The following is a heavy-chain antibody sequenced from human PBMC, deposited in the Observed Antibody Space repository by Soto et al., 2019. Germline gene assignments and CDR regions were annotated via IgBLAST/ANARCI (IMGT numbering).Heavy chain of an antibody. D-gene: IGHD1-1*01. Sequence: EVQLVASGGGVIQPGGSLRLSCAASGFTVSSKYMTWVRQAPGKGLEWVSVIYGGGTTYYADSVKGRFTISRDNSKNTLYLQMNSLRAEDTALDYCVQTTGSPGFDVCGQGTLVTVSS. V-gene: IGHV3-53*01. CDR2: IYGGGTT. CDR3: VQTTGSPGFDV. J-gene: IGHJ4*02. CDR1: GFTVSSKY.